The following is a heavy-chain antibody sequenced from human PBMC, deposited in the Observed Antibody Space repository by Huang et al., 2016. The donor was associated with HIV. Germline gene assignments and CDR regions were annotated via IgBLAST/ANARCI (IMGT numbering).Heavy chain of an antibody. CDR1: GGSIRSDNYY. D-gene: IGHD3-10*01. Sequence: QLQLQESGPGLVKPSETLSLTCTVSGGSIRSDNYYWGWIRQPPGKGLEWIGSIYYIVSTYDNPSLKSRVTITVDTSKNQFSLKMRSVTAADTAVYYCARLPGSITMIRGVITDPYWGQGTLVTVSS. J-gene: IGHJ4*02. V-gene: IGHV4-39*01. CDR3: ARLPGSITMIRGVITDPY. CDR2: IYYIVST.